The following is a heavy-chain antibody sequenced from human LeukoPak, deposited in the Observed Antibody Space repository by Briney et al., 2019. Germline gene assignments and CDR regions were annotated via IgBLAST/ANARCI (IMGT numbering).Heavy chain of an antibody. CDR3: ARLVPTVTTWSYYYYGMDV. CDR2: IYYSGST. J-gene: IGHJ6*02. CDR1: GGSISSYY. Sequence: LETLSLTCTVSGGSISSYYWSWIRQPPGKGLEWIGYIYYSGSTNYNPSLKSRVTISVDTSKNQFSLKLSSVTAADTAVYYCARLVPTVTTWSYYYYGMDVRGQGTTVTVSS. V-gene: IGHV4-59*01. D-gene: IGHD4-17*01.